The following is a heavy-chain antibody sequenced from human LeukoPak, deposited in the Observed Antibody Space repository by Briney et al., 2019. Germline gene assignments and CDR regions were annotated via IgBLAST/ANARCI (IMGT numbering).Heavy chain of an antibody. V-gene: IGHV5-51*01. CDR3: ARRYYYGSGSYYFDY. CDR2: IYPGDSDT. Sequence: LGESLKISCKGSGYSFTSYWIGWVRQMPGKGLEWMGIIYPGDSDTRYSPSFQGQVTISADKSISTAYPQWSSLKASDTAMYYCARRYYYGSGSYYFDYWGQGTLVTVSS. CDR1: GYSFTSYW. D-gene: IGHD3-10*01. J-gene: IGHJ4*02.